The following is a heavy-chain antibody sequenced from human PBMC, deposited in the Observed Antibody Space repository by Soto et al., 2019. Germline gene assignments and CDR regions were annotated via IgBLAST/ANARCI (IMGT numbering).Heavy chain of an antibody. CDR2: TSYDGTNK. CDR1: GFTFSTHV. J-gene: IGHJ6*02. V-gene: IGHV3-30*18. Sequence: GGSLRLSCEVSGFTFSTHVMHWGRPAPGKGLEWVAGTSYDGTNKYYARSVQGRLTISRENSMKTLYLQMNSLRTEDTAVYYCAKDLSGARWYYDALDVWGQGTTVTVSS. CDR3: AKDLSGARWYYDALDV. D-gene: IGHD2-15*01.